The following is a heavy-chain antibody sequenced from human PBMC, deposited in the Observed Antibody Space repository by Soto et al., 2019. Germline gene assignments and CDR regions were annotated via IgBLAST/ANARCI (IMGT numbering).Heavy chain of an antibody. J-gene: IGHJ6*03. V-gene: IGHV3-21*01. D-gene: IGHD1-1*01. Sequence: GGSLRLSCAASGFTFSSYSMNWVRQAPGKGLEWVSSISSSSSYIYYADSVKGRFTISRDNAKNSLYLQMNSLRAEDTAVYYCARVRYTGGLERHYYYMDVWGKGTTVTVSS. CDR3: ARVRYTGGLERHYYYMDV. CDR1: GFTFSSYS. CDR2: ISSSSSYI.